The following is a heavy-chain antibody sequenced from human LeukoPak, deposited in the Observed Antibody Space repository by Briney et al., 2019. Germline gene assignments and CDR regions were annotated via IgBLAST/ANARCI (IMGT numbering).Heavy chain of an antibody. J-gene: IGHJ4*02. V-gene: IGHV1-2*02. D-gene: IGHD2-2*02. CDR2: INPNSGGT. Sequence: ASVTVSCQASGYTFTGYYIHWVRQAPGQGLEWMGWINPNSGGTNYAQKFQGRVTMTRDTSISTAYMELSRLRSDDTAVFFCARGGYTGYLDSWGQGTLVTVSS. CDR1: GYTFTGYY. CDR3: ARGGYTGYLDS.